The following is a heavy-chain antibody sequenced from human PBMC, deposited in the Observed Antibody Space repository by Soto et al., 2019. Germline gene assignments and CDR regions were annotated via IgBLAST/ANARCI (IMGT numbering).Heavy chain of an antibody. CDR3: ASLFCSDTSCYKNYFAY. V-gene: IGHV3-74*01. CDR2: ISGDGRTA. D-gene: IGHD2-2*02. CDR1: GFTFSSYW. J-gene: IGHJ4*02. Sequence: PGGSLRLSCAASGFTFSSYWMHWVRQAPGKGLVWVSKISGDGRTATYADSVRARFTISRDNAKNTLYLQMSNLRAEDAALYYCASLFCSDTSCYKNYFAYWGRGTLVTVSS.